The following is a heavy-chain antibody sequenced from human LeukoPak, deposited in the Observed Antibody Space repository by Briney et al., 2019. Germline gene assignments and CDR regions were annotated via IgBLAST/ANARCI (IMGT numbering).Heavy chain of an antibody. CDR1: GGSLSNYY. V-gene: IGHV4-4*07. CDR3: ARGSIPPTD. D-gene: IGHD1-14*01. J-gene: IGHJ4*01. Sequence: SETLSLTRTVSGGSLSNYYWSWIRQPAGKGLEWIGRIYASGSTNYNPSLTSRVTMSVDTSKNQFSLRLSSVTAADTAVYYCARGSIPPTDWGHGTLVTVSS. CDR2: IYASGST.